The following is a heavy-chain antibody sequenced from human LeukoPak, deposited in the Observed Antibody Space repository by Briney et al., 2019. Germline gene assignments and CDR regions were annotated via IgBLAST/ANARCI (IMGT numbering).Heavy chain of an antibody. Sequence: ASVKVSCKASGYTFTGYYVHWVRQAPGQGLEWMGWISAYNGNTNYAQKLQGRVTMTTDTSTSTAYMELRSLRSDDTAVYYCARAQYCSGGSCRFDPWGQGTLVTVSS. CDR1: GYTFTGYY. V-gene: IGHV1-18*04. CDR3: ARAQYCSGGSCRFDP. CDR2: ISAYNGNT. D-gene: IGHD2-15*01. J-gene: IGHJ5*02.